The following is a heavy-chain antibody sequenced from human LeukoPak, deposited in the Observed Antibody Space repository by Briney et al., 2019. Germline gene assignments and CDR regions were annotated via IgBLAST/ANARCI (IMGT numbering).Heavy chain of an antibody. V-gene: IGHV3-64D*06. D-gene: IGHD6-13*01. CDR2: ISSEGKTT. Sequence: GGSLRLSCAASGFTFDNYAMHWVRQAPGKGLEYVSSISSEGKTTYYADSVKGRFTISRDNSKNTLYLQMSSLRPEDTAVYYCVKDRWVDHWGQGTLVTVSS. CDR3: VKDRWVDH. J-gene: IGHJ4*02. CDR1: GFTFDNYA.